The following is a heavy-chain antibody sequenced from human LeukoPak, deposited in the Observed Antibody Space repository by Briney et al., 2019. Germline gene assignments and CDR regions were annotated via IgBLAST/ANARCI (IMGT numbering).Heavy chain of an antibody. CDR2: INHSGST. J-gene: IGHJ3*01. Sequence: SETLSLTCAVYGGSFRGYYWSWIRQPPGKGLEWIGEINHSGSTNYNPSLKSRVTISVDTSKNQFSLKLSSVTAADTAVYYCARLYYYGSGSYSNWGQGTMVTVSS. V-gene: IGHV4-34*01. CDR3: ARLYYYGSGSYSN. D-gene: IGHD3-10*01. CDR1: GGSFRGYY.